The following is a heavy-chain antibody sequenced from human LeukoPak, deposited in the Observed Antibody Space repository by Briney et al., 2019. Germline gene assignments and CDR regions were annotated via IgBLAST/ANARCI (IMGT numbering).Heavy chain of an antibody. CDR1: GFTVSSNY. D-gene: IGHD1-20*01. CDR3: ASRITGTTSRDAFDI. CDR2: IYSGGST. Sequence: GGSLRLSCAASGFTVSSNYMSWVRQAPGKGLEWVSVIYSGGSTYYADSVKGRFTISRHNSKNTLYLQMNSLRAEDTAVYHCASRITGTTSRDAFDIWGQGTIVTVSS. V-gene: IGHV3-53*04. J-gene: IGHJ3*02.